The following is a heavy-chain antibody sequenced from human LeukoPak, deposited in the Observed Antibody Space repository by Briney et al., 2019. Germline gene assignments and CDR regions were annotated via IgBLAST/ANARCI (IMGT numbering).Heavy chain of an antibody. CDR3: ARGGGRAFWFFDL. V-gene: IGHV3-48*02. CDR2: ISGNNAI. CDR1: GFTFSDYT. D-gene: IGHD1-26*01. Sequence: PGGSLRLSCAASGFTFSDYTVNCVRQAPGKGLEWVSYISGNNAIYYADSVKGRFTISRDNADNSLYLRMNGLRDEDTAVYYCARGGGRAFWFFDLWGRGTLVTVSS. J-gene: IGHJ2*01.